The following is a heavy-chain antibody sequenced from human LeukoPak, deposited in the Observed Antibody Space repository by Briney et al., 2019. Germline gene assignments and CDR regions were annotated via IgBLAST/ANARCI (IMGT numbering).Heavy chain of an antibody. CDR1: GGSFSGYY. D-gene: IGHD6-19*01. Sequence: SETLSLTCAVYGGSFSGYYWSWIRQPPGKGLEWIGEINHSGSTNYNPSLKSRVTISVDTSKNQFSLKLSSVTAADTAVYYCASTAAGIAVAGIFFDYWGQGTLVTVSS. J-gene: IGHJ4*02. V-gene: IGHV4-34*01. CDR2: INHSGST. CDR3: ASTAAGIAVAGIFFDY.